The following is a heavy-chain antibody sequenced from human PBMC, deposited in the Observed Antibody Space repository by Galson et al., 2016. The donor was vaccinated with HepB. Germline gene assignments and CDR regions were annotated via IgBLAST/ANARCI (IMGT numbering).Heavy chain of an antibody. CDR3: TTGYTSASHDRV. D-gene: IGHD6-25*01. V-gene: IGHV3-15*07. CDR1: GFTFTDAW. Sequence: SLRLSCAVSGFTFTDAWMNWVRQAPGKRLEWVGRIKTKAEREKTDYAAPARGRFTVSRDESKITLYLQMNSLKTEDTGIYYCTTGYTSASHDRVWGPGTPLTVSS. J-gene: IGHJ4*02. CDR2: IKTKAEREKT.